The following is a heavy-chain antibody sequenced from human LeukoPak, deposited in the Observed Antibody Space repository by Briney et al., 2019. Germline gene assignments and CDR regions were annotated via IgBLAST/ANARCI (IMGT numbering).Heavy chain of an antibody. CDR3: AKAEGATLYYYGVDV. V-gene: IGHV3-23*01. CDR2: ISSGGGDT. CDR1: EFTFSNYA. J-gene: IGHJ6*02. Sequence: GGSLRLSCVASEFTFSNYAMNWVRQAPGKGLEWVSSISSGGGDTYIADSVKGRFTISRDNSKYTLYLQMNRLRADDTAVYYCAKAEGATLYYYGVDVWGQGTTVTVSS.